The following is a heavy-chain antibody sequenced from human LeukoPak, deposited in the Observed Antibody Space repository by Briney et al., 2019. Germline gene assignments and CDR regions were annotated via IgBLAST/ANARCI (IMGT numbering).Heavy chain of an antibody. Sequence: SETLSLTCTVSGGSISSYYWSWIRQPPGKGPEWIGYIYYTGTTNYNPSLKSRVTISVDTSKNQFSLKLNSVTAADTAVYYCAREDPQTKVPEGMDVWGQGTTVTVSS. CDR3: AREDPQTKVPEGMDV. V-gene: IGHV4-59*01. J-gene: IGHJ6*02. CDR2: IYYTGTT. D-gene: IGHD4/OR15-4a*01. CDR1: GGSISSYY.